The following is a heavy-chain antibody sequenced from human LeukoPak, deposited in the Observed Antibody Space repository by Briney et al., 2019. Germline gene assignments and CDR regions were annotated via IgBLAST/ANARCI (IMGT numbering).Heavy chain of an antibody. J-gene: IGHJ4*02. CDR3: ARYLSSGWYEVAGDY. CDR2: INHSGST. Sequence: SETLSLTCAVYGGSFSGYHWSWIRQPPGKGLEWIGEINHSGSTNYNPSLKSRVTISVDTSKNQFSLKLSSVTAADTAVYYCARYLSSGWYEVAGDYWGQGTLVTVSS. D-gene: IGHD6-19*01. V-gene: IGHV4-34*01. CDR1: GGSFSGYH.